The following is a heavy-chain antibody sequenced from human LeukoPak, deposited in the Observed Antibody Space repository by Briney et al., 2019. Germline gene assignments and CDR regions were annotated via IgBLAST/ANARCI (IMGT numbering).Heavy chain of an antibody. J-gene: IGHJ4*02. Sequence: ASVKVSCKASGYTFTDYYMHWVRQAPGQGPEWMGWIDPDGGGTNHAQMFQGRVTMTRDTSISTAYMELSSLRSDDTAIYYCARVSGRSGPFEYWGQGTLVTVSS. CDR3: ARVSGRSGPFEY. CDR1: GYTFTDYY. V-gene: IGHV1-2*02. CDR2: IDPDGGGT. D-gene: IGHD3-3*01.